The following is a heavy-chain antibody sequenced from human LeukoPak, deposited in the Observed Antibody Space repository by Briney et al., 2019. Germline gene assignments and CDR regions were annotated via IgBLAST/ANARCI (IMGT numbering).Heavy chain of an antibody. CDR2: MNPNSGNT. V-gene: IGHV1-8*02. CDR1: GGTFSSYA. J-gene: IGHJ6*02. CDR3: RLPTTADGMDV. Sequence: ASVKVSCKASGGTFSSYAINWVRQATGQGLEWMGWMNPNSGNTGYAQKFQGRVTMTRNTSISTAYMELSSLRSEDTAVYYCRLPTTADGMDVWGQGTTVTVSS. D-gene: IGHD1-26*01.